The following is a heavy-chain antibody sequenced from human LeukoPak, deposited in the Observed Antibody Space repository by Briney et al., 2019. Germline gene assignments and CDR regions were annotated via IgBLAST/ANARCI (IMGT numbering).Heavy chain of an antibody. CDR1: GFTFSSYA. V-gene: IGHV3-23*01. Sequence: GGSLRLSCAASGFTFSSYAMSWVRQAPGKGLEWVSAISGSGGSTYYADSVKGRFTISRDNSKNTLCLQMNSLRAEDTAVYYCAKDGCSSTSCHYYYYYMDVWGKGTTVTVSS. CDR2: ISGSGGST. J-gene: IGHJ6*03. CDR3: AKDGCSSTSCHYYYYYMDV. D-gene: IGHD2-2*01.